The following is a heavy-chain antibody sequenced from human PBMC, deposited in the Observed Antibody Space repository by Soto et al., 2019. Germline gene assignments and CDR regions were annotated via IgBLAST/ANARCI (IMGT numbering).Heavy chain of an antibody. J-gene: IGHJ5*02. V-gene: IGHV4-39*01. Sequence: QLQLQESGPGLVKPSETLSLTCTVSGGSISDDTYYWGWIRQPPGKGLEWIGSIYYSGTSSYNPSLKSRVTMSVDTSKNQLSLRLSSVPAADTAVYYCATLHCHIPNCVPLDPWGQGTLVIVSS. CDR2: IYYSGTS. D-gene: IGHD1-1*01. CDR1: GGSISDDTYY. CDR3: ATLHCHIPNCVPLDP.